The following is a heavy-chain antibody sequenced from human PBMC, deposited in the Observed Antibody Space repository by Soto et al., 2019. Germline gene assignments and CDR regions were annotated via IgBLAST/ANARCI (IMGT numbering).Heavy chain of an antibody. Sequence: QVKLQKSGPGLVKPSETLSLTCTVSGDSVSSGAYYWSWVRQPPGKGLEWIGYIYYNAITNYNPSLKSRVTILVDTSKSEISLTLNSVTAADTAVYYCARANIAAAGTIFDPWGQGVLVTVSA. CDR3: ARANIAAAGTIFDP. J-gene: IGHJ5*02. CDR2: IYYNAIT. V-gene: IGHV4-61*08. CDR1: GDSVSSGAYY. D-gene: IGHD6-13*01.